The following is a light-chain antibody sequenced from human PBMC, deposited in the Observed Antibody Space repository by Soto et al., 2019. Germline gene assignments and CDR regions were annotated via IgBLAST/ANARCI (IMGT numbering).Light chain of an antibody. J-gene: IGKJ1*01. CDR3: QHYGTTPWT. CDR2: GAS. V-gene: IGKV3-20*01. Sequence: ENVLTQSPGTLSLSPGERATLSCRASQGITSNFLAWYQQKPGQAPRLLIYGASRRATGIPDMFSGSGSGTDVTLTISRVQPEDFAGYYCQHYGTTPWTFGQGTKVGIK. CDR1: QGITSNF.